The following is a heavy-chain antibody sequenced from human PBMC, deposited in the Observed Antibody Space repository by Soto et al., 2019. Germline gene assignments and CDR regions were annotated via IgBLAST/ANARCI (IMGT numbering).Heavy chain of an antibody. CDR1: GGSISSSNW. CDR3: ASFMVRGVIIPYYYGMDV. J-gene: IGHJ6*02. CDR2: IYHSGST. Sequence: SETLSLTCAVSGGSISSSNWWSWVRQPPGKGLEWIGEIYHSGSTNYNPSLKSRVTISVDKSKNQFSLKLSSVTAADTAVYYCASFMVRGVIIPYYYGMDVWGQGTTVT. D-gene: IGHD3-10*01. V-gene: IGHV4-4*02.